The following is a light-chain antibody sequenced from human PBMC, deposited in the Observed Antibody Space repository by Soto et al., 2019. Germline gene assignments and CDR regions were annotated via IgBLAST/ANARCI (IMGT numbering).Light chain of an antibody. Sequence: QSVLTQSPSASASLGASVKLTCTLSSGHSSYAIAWHQQQPEKGPRYLMKLNSDGSHSKGDGVPDRFSGSSSGAERYLTISSLQSEDEADYYCQTWGTGIFVFFGGGTKLTVL. J-gene: IGLJ2*01. CDR2: LNSDGSH. CDR3: QTWGTGIFVF. CDR1: SGHSSYA. V-gene: IGLV4-69*01.